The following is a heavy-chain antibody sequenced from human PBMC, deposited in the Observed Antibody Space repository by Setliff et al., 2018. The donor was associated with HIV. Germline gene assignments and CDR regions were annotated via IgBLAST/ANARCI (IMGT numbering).Heavy chain of an antibody. CDR2: TNPSGGST. CDR3: ARGSDASGYYPIYYYYGMDV. CDR1: EYTFTNYY. D-gene: IGHD3-22*01. V-gene: IGHV1-46*01. J-gene: IGHJ6*02. Sequence: ASVKVSCKASEYTFTNYYIHWVRQGPGQGLEWVGITNPSGGSTTYAQKFQDRVTMTRDTSTSTGYMELRSLRSEDTAVYYCARGSDASGYYPIYYYYGMDVWGQGTTVTVSS.